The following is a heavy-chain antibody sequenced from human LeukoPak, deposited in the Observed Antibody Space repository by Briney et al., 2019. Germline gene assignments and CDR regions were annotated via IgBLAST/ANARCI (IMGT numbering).Heavy chain of an antibody. Sequence: GGSLRLSCAASGFTFTSYWMSWVRQAPGKGLEWVSSISSSSSSIYYADSVKGRFTISRDNAKKSLYLQMNSLRAEDTAMYYCARGFCTSTSCYGSYWGQGTLVTVSS. V-gene: IGHV3-21*01. CDR3: ARGFCTSTSCYGSY. J-gene: IGHJ4*02. D-gene: IGHD2-2*01. CDR2: ISSSSSSI. CDR1: GFTFTSYW.